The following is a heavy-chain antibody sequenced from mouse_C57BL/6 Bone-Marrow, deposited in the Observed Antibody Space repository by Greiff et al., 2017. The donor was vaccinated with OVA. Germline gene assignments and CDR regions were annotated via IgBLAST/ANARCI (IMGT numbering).Heavy chain of an antibody. CDR2: IRSKSNNYAT. D-gene: IGHD2-2*01. CDR1: GFSFNTYA. V-gene: IGHV10-1*01. CDR3: VRHGGYDGGHYAMDY. J-gene: IGHJ4*01. Sequence: DVQLVESGGGLVQPKGSLKLSCAASGFSFNTYAMNWVRQAPGKGLEWVARIRSKSNNYATYYADSVKDRFTISRDDSESMLYLQMNNLKTEDTAMYYCVRHGGYDGGHYAMDYWGQGTSVTVSS.